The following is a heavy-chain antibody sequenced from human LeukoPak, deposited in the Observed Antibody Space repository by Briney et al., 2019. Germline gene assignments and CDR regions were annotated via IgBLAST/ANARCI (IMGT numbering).Heavy chain of an antibody. Sequence: SVKVSCKASGGTFSSYAISWVRQAPGQGLEWMGRIIPIFGTANYAQKFQGRVTITTDESTSTAYMELSSLRSEDTAVYYCATPRHCGGDCYSPLFDYWGQETLVTVSS. J-gene: IGHJ4*02. CDR1: GGTFSSYA. V-gene: IGHV1-69*05. CDR2: IIPIFGTA. CDR3: ATPRHCGGDCYSPLFDY. D-gene: IGHD2-21*02.